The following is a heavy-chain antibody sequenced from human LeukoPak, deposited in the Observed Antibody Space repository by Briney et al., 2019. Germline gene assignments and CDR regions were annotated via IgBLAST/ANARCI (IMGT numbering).Heavy chain of an antibody. V-gene: IGHV3-30*02. CDR3: VRGLPGVSSWYFDV. Sequence: PGGSLRLSCAASGFTFSSYGMHWVRQAPGKGLEWVAFIRYDGSNKYYADSVKGRFTISRDNAKNSLYLQMNSLRAEDTAVYYCVRGLPGVSSWYFDVWGRGTQVIVSS. J-gene: IGHJ2*01. CDR2: IRYDGSNK. CDR1: GFTFSSYG. D-gene: IGHD3-10*01.